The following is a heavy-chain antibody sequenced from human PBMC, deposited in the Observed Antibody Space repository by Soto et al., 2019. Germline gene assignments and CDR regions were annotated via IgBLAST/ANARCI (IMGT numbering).Heavy chain of an antibody. V-gene: IGHV3-33*01. D-gene: IGHD6-13*01. Sequence: QVQLVESGGGVVQPGRSLRLSCAASGFTFSSYGMHWVRQAPGKGLEWVAVIWYDGSNKYYADSVKGRFTISRDNSKKTLYLQMNSLRAEDTAVYYCARDRKAAAGKDYFDYWGQGTLVTVSS. J-gene: IGHJ4*02. CDR3: ARDRKAAAGKDYFDY. CDR2: IWYDGSNK. CDR1: GFTFSSYG.